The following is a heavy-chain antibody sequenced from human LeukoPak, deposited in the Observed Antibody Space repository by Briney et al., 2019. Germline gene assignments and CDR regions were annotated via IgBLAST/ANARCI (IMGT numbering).Heavy chain of an antibody. D-gene: IGHD6-13*01. Sequence: ASVTASCKASGYTFTDYYMHWVRHAPGQGLAWLGWINPNSGGTNYAQKFQGRVTMTRDTSISTAYMELSRLRSDDTAVYYCARLGFGSSFDYWGQGTLVTVSS. J-gene: IGHJ4*02. CDR1: GYTFTDYY. CDR3: ARLGFGSSFDY. V-gene: IGHV1-2*02. CDR2: INPNSGGT.